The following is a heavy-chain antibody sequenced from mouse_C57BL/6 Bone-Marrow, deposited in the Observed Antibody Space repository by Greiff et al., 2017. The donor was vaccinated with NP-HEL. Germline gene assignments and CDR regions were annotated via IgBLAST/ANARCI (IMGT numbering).Heavy chain of an antibody. Sequence: QVQLQQSGAELARPGASVKLSCKASGYTFTSYGISWVKQRTGQGLEWMGEIYPRSGNTYYNEKFKGKGTLTADKSSSKAYMELRSLTSEDSAVYVRADDLLLRGPFDYWGQGTTLTVSS. V-gene: IGHV1-81*01. J-gene: IGHJ2*01. CDR1: GYTFTSYG. D-gene: IGHD1-1*01. CDR2: IYPRSGNT. CDR3: ADDLLLRGPFDY.